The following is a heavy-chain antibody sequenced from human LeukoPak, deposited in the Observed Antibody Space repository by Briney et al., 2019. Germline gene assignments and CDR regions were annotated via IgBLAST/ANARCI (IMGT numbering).Heavy chain of an antibody. CDR2: IYHSGST. Sequence: PSETLSLTCAVSGYSIISGYYWGWIRQPPGKRLEWIGSIYHSGSTYYNPSLKSRVTISVDTSKNQFSLKLSPVTAADTAVYYCAMSNGDYSWFDPWGQGTLVTVSS. V-gene: IGHV4-38-2*01. CDR1: GYSIISGYY. J-gene: IGHJ5*02. D-gene: IGHD4-17*01. CDR3: AMSNGDYSWFDP.